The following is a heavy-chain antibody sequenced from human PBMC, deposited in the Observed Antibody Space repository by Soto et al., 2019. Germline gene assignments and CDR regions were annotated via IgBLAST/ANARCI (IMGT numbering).Heavy chain of an antibody. Sequence: KASETLSLTCTVSGGSISSYYWSWIRQPPGRGLEWIGYIYYSGSTNYNPSLKSRVTISVDTSKNQFSLKLSSVTAADTAVYYCAGGSVATGPLSFDYWGQGTLVTVSS. J-gene: IGHJ4*02. D-gene: IGHD5-12*01. CDR3: AGGSVATGPLSFDY. CDR1: GGSISSYY. V-gene: IGHV4-59*01. CDR2: IYYSGST.